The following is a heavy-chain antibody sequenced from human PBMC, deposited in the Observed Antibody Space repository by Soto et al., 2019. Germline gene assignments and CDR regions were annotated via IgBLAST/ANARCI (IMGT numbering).Heavy chain of an antibody. CDR2: IIPIFGTA. J-gene: IGHJ2*01. Sequence: QVQLVQSGAEVKKPGSSVKVSCKASGGTFSSYAINWVRQAPGQGLEWMGGIIPIFGTANYAQKFQGRVKSTADEATSTAYMEVSSLGSEDTAVYYCASAGGWAVAGNWYFDLWGRGTLVTVSS. CDR1: GGTFSSYA. CDR3: ASAGGWAVAGNWYFDL. D-gene: IGHD6-19*01. V-gene: IGHV1-69*12.